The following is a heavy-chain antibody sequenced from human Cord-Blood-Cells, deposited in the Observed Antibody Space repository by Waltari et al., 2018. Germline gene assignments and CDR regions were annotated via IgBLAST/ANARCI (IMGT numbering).Heavy chain of an antibody. D-gene: IGHD6-13*01. V-gene: IGHV1-2*02. Sequence: QVQLVQSGAEVKTPGASVKVSCKASGYTVTGSYMHWVRQAPGQGLEWMGWINPNSGGTNYAQKFQGRVTMTRDTSISTAYMELSRLRSDDTAVYYCARDLSSSSWYWFDPWGQGTLVTVSS. CDR1: GYTVTGSY. CDR3: ARDLSSSSWYWFDP. CDR2: INPNSGGT. J-gene: IGHJ5*02.